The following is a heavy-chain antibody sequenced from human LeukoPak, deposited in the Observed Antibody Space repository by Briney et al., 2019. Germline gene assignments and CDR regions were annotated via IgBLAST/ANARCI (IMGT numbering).Heavy chain of an antibody. CDR3: ARRRYYDSSGYYFDY. J-gene: IGHJ4*02. D-gene: IGHD3-22*01. Sequence: PSVKVSCKASGYTFTSYGSSWVRQAPGQGLEWMRWISAYNGNTNYAQKLQGRVTMTTDTSTSTAYMELRSLRSDDTAVYYCARRRYYDSSGYYFDYWGQGTLVTVSS. CDR1: GYTFTSYG. V-gene: IGHV1-18*01. CDR2: ISAYNGNT.